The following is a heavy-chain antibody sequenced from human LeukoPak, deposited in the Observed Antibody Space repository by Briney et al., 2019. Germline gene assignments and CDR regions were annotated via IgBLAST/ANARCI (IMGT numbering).Heavy chain of an antibody. Sequence: ASVKVSCKPSGYTFTDYYIHWVRQAPGQGLEWMGWINPNTGGTSYAQRFQGRVTMTRDTSISTAYMELSSLRSDDTAVYYCARIHQYYSDGNGYYERWGQGTLVTVSS. V-gene: IGHV1-2*02. D-gene: IGHD3-22*01. CDR1: GYTFTDYY. J-gene: IGHJ4*02. CDR3: ARIHQYYSDGNGYYER. CDR2: INPNTGGT.